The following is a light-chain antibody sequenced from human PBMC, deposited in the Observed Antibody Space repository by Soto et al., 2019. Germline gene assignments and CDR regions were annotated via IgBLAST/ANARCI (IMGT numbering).Light chain of an antibody. V-gene: IGKV3-20*01. CDR1: QSVSSTY. CDR2: GAS. J-gene: IGKJ4*01. CDR3: QHYGSLVLT. Sequence: EIVLTQSPVTLSLSPGERATLSCRASQSVSSTYLAWYQQKPGQAPRLLFYGASSRATGIPDRFSGSGSGTDFTLTISRLEPEDFAVYYCQHYGSLVLTFGGGNKVEIK.